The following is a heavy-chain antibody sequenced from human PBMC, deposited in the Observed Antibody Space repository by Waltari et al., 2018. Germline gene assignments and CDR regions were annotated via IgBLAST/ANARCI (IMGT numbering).Heavy chain of an antibody. CDR1: GGTFSSYA. D-gene: IGHD2-15*01. V-gene: IGHV1-69*15. CDR2: IIPLFGTA. CDR3: ARDDIVVVVAASSWNAFDI. Sequence: QVQLVQSGAEVKKPGSSVKVSCKASGGTFSSYAISWVRQAPGQGLEWMGRIIPLFGTANHGQKFQGRVTITADESTSTAYMELSSLRSEDTAVYYCARDDIVVVVAASSWNAFDIWGQGTLVTVSS. J-gene: IGHJ3*02.